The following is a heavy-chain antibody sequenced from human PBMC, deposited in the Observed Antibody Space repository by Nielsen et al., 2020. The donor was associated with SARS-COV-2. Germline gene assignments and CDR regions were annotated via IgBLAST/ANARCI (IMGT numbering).Heavy chain of an antibody. CDR2: TYYRSKWYN. D-gene: IGHD4-17*01. Sequence: SQTLSLTCAISGDSASSSSAAWNWIRQSPSRGLEWLGRTYYRSKWYNDYAVSVKSRITINPDTSKNQFSLHLNSVTPEDTAVYYCARARGAYGDYYYYYYTDVLGKGTTVTVSS. J-gene: IGHJ6*03. V-gene: IGHV6-1*01. CDR3: ARARGAYGDYYYYYYTDV. CDR1: GDSASSSSAA.